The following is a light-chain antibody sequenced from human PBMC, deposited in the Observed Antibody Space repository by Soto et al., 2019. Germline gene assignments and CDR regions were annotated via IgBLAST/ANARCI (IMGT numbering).Light chain of an antibody. CDR2: GGS. CDR1: QSVSSSY. V-gene: IGKV3-20*01. CDR3: QQYGISPRT. J-gene: IGKJ1*01. Sequence: EVVLTQSPGTLSLSPGERATLSCRASQSVSSSYFAWYQQKPGQAPRLLIYGGSSRATGIPARFSGSGSGTDFTLTISRLEPEDFAVYYCQQYGISPRTFGQGTKVEIK.